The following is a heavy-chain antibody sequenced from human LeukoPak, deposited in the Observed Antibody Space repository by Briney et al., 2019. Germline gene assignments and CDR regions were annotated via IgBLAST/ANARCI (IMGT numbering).Heavy chain of an antibody. CDR3: ARVGGASSWSNPFDY. J-gene: IGHJ4*02. CDR2: IMPIFGTA. Sequence: SVKVSCKGSGGTFSSYAISWVRQAPGQGLEWMGGIMPIFGTANYAQKFQGRVTITTDESTSTAYMELSSLRSEDTAVYYCARVGGASSWSNPFDYWGQGTLVTVSS. D-gene: IGHD6-13*01. V-gene: IGHV1-69*05. CDR1: GGTFSSYA.